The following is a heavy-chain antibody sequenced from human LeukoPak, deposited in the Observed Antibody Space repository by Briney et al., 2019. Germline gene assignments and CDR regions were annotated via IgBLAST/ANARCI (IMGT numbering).Heavy chain of an antibody. J-gene: IGHJ6*02. CDR1: GFTFNDYA. D-gene: IGHD3-9*01. CDR3: TRDLMDYDVSTGLHHYYMDV. V-gene: IGHV3-9*01. CDR2: ISWNSLSI. Sequence: GGSLRLSCAASGFTFNDYAMHWVRQAPGRGLEWVSSISWNSLSIAYEDSVKGRFTISRDNAKNTLYLQMNTLRVDDTAVYYCTRDLMDYDVSTGLHHYYMDVWGQGTTVTVSS.